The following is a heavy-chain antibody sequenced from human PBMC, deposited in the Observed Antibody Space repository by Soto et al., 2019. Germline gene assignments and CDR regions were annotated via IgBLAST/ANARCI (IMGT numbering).Heavy chain of an antibody. CDR2: ISYDGSNK. CDR3: AKDYGPWDNWFDP. Sequence: QVQLVESGGGVVQPGRSLRLSCAASGFTFSSYGMHWVRQAPGKGLEWVAVISYDGSNKYYADSVKGRFTISRDNSKNTLYLQMNSLRAEDTALYYCAKDYGPWDNWFDPWGQGTLLTVSS. CDR1: GFTFSSYG. V-gene: IGHV3-30*18. D-gene: IGHD4-17*01. J-gene: IGHJ5*02.